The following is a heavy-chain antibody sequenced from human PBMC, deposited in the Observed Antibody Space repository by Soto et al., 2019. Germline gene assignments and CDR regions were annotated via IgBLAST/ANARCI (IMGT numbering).Heavy chain of an antibody. CDR1: GGSISTYY. CDR2: IYYFGST. J-gene: IGHJ5*02. D-gene: IGHD6-6*01. CDR3: ARLTGSSRAENWFDP. V-gene: IGHV4-59*01. Sequence: QVQLHESGPGVVKPSETLSLTCTVSGGSISTYYWSWIRQPPGKGLEWIGYIYYFGSTIYNPSLRSRLTISVDTSKNQFSLKLSSVTAADTAVYYCARLTGSSRAENWFDPWGQGTLVTVSS.